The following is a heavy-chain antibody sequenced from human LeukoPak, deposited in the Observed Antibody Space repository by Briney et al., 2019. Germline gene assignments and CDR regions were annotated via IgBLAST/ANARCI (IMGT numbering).Heavy chain of an antibody. D-gene: IGHD1-26*01. J-gene: IGHJ3*02. CDR1: GYTFTSYY. V-gene: IGHV1-46*01. Sequence: ASVKVSCKASGYTFTSYYMHWVRQAPGQGLEWMGIINPSGGSTSYAQKFQGRVTMTRDTSTSTVYIELSSLRSEDMAVYYCARWGELLGAFDIWGQGTMVTVSS. CDR3: ARWGELLGAFDI. CDR2: INPSGGST.